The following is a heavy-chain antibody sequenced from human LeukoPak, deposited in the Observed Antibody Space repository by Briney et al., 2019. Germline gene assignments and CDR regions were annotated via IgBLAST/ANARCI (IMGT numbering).Heavy chain of an antibody. CDR1: GFTFSDYY. CDR3: ARSNYGDYVGYFDY. Sequence: PGRSLRLSCAASGFTFSDYYMSWIRQAPGKGLEWVSYISSSSSYTNYADSVKGRFTISRDNAKNSLYLQMNSLRAEDTAVYYCARSNYGDYVGYFDYWGQGTLVTVSS. J-gene: IGHJ4*02. CDR2: ISSSSSYT. V-gene: IGHV3-11*06. D-gene: IGHD4-17*01.